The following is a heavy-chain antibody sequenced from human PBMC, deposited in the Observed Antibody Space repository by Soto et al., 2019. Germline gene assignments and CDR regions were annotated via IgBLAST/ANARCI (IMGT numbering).Heavy chain of an antibody. CDR2: IYYSGST. V-gene: IGHV4-39*01. CDR1: GGSISSSSYY. D-gene: IGHD5-12*01. J-gene: IGHJ4*02. CDR3: ASPSGYDSNYFDY. Sequence: SETLSLTCTVSGGSISSSSYYWGWIRQPPGKGLEWIGSIYYSGSTYYNPSLKSRVTISVDTSKNQFSLKLSSVTAADTAVYYCASPSGYDSNYFDYWGQGTLVTVSS.